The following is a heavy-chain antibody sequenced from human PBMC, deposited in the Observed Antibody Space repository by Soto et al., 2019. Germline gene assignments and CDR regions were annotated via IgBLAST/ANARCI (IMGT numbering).Heavy chain of an antibody. V-gene: IGHV3-23*01. D-gene: IGHD5-18*01. CDR2: ISSRGDRT. CDR3: AKETGYSYGFQPNALDV. Sequence: TGGSLRLSCAGSGFTFSRYAMNWFRQAPGKGLEWVSIISSRGDRTSYAESVKGRFTISRDDSKNTLFLHMNSLGAEDTAVYYCAKETGYSYGFQPNALDVWGQGTTVTVSS. J-gene: IGHJ6*02. CDR1: GFTFSRYA.